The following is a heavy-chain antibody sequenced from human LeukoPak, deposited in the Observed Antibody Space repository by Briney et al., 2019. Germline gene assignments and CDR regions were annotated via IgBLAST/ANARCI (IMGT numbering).Heavy chain of an antibody. V-gene: IGHV3-7*01. CDR1: GFTFSSYG. CDR3: ARESGSGWAYFDY. Sequence: GGSLRLSCAASGFTFSSYGMSWVRQAPGKGLEWVANIKQDGSEKHYVDSVKGRLTISRDNAKNSLYLQMNSRRAEDTAVYYCARESGSGWAYFDYWGQGTLVTVSS. D-gene: IGHD6-19*01. CDR2: IKQDGSEK. J-gene: IGHJ4*02.